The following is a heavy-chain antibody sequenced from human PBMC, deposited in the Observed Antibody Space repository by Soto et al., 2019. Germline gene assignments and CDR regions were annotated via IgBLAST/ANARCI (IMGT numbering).Heavy chain of an antibody. Sequence: SETLSLTCTVSGGSISSDDYYWSWIRQHPGKGLEWIGYIHYSGSTFYNPSLKSRVSTSVDTSKGQFSLKLSSVTAADTAVYYCARESLAYCGGDCYSSPFDYWGQGVLVTVSS. CDR3: ARESLAYCGGDCYSSPFDY. V-gene: IGHV4-31*03. D-gene: IGHD2-21*02. J-gene: IGHJ4*02. CDR1: GGSISSDDYY. CDR2: IHYSGST.